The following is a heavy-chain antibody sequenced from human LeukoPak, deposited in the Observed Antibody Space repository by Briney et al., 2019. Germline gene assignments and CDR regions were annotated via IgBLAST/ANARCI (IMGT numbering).Heavy chain of an antibody. CDR1: GGSISSSSYY. CDR2: IYYSGST. Sequence: SETLSLTCTVSGGSISSSSYYWGWLRQPPGKGLEWIGSIYYSGSTYYNPSLKSRVTISVDTSKNQFSLKLSSVTAADTAVYYCARDQGYCSGGSCYHDAFDIWGQGTMVTVSS. V-gene: IGHV4-39*07. CDR3: ARDQGYCSGGSCYHDAFDI. D-gene: IGHD2-15*01. J-gene: IGHJ3*02.